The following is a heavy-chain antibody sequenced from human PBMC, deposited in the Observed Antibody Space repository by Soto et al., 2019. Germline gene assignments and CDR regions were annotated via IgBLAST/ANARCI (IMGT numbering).Heavy chain of an antibody. CDR1: GFTFSSYG. CDR3: ARGVTSAWYYGMDV. Sequence: GGSLRLSCAASGFTFSSYGMHWVRQAPGKGLEWVAVIWYDGSNKYYADSVKGRFTISRDNSKNTLYLQMNSLRAEDTAVYYCARGVTSAWYYGMDVWGQGTTVTVSS. D-gene: IGHD2-8*01. J-gene: IGHJ6*02. CDR2: IWYDGSNK. V-gene: IGHV3-33*01.